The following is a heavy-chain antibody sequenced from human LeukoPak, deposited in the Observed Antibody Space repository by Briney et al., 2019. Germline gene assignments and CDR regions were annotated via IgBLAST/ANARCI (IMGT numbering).Heavy chain of an antibody. Sequence: ASVKVSCKASGYTFTSYGISWVRQAPGQGLEWMGWISAYNGNTNYAQKLQGRVTMTTDTSTSTAYMELRSLTSDDTAVYYCARAPNFDWLLSPFDYWGQGTLVTVSS. V-gene: IGHV1-18*01. CDR2: ISAYNGNT. D-gene: IGHD3-9*01. J-gene: IGHJ4*02. CDR3: ARAPNFDWLLSPFDY. CDR1: GYTFTSYG.